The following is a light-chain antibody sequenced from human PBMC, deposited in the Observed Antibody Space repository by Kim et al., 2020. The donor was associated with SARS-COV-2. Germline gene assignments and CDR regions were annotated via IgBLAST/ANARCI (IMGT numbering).Light chain of an antibody. Sequence: EIVLTQSPATLSLSPGERATLSCRASQSVSSYLAWFQQKLGQAPRLLIYDASNRAPGIPARFSGSGSGTDFTLTISSLEPEDFAVYYCQQRSNWPPITFGQGTRLEIK. V-gene: IGKV3-11*01. CDR1: QSVSSY. CDR2: DAS. CDR3: QQRSNWPPIT. J-gene: IGKJ5*01.